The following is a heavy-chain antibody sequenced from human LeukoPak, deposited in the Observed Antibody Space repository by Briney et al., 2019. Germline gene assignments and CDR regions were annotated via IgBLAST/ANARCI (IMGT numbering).Heavy chain of an antibody. D-gene: IGHD1-7*01. Sequence: ASVKVSCKASGYTFTGYYMHWVRQAPGQGLEWMGWINPNSGVTNYAQKFQGRVTMTRDTSISTAYMELSRLRSDDTAVYYCARNNWNYVGWFDPWGQGTLVTVSS. CDR3: ARNNWNYVGWFDP. V-gene: IGHV1-2*02. CDR1: GYTFTGYY. J-gene: IGHJ5*02. CDR2: INPNSGVT.